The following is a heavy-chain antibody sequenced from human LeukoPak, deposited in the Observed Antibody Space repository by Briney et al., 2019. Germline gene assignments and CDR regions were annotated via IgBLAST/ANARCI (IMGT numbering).Heavy chain of an antibody. Sequence: QPGGSLRVSCADSGLTFSSYAMHWGRQAPGKGLEWVSTITGSGGSTFYADSVKGRSTVSRDNSKNTLYLQMNSLSAEDTAVYYCAAGECSSGSCSGFYGMDVWGQGTTVTVSS. D-gene: IGHD2-15*01. J-gene: IGHJ6*02. CDR2: ITGSGGST. CDR1: GLTFSSYA. V-gene: IGHV3-23*01. CDR3: AAGECSSGSCSGFYGMDV.